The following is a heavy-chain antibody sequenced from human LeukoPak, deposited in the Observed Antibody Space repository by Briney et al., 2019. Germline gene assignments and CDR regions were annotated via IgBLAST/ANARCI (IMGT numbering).Heavy chain of an antibody. V-gene: IGHV1-2*02. D-gene: IGHD1-26*01. CDR2: LDPKSGGT. CDR1: GYTFSDYY. CDR3: ASLGATTLFYYGMDV. J-gene: IGHJ6*02. Sequence: ASVTVSCKASGYTFSDYYIHWVRQPPGQGLEWMGWLDPKSGGTNYAENFQGRVTVTRDPSISTVYLELNSLRSDDTAASYCASLGATTLFYYGMDVWGQGTTVTVSS.